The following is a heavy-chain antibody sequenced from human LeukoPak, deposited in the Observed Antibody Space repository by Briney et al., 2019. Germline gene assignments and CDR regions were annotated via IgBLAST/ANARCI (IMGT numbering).Heavy chain of an antibody. D-gene: IGHD3/OR15-3a*01. CDR3: ARGARYIRTGIRVHIFS. J-gene: IGHJ4*02. Sequence: GGSLRLSCAASGFTFSSYAMSWVRQAPGKGLEWVSAISGSGGSTYYADSVKGRFTISRDNAKNSLYLQMNSLRAEDTAVYYCARGARYIRTGIRVHIFSWGQGTLVTVSS. CDR1: GFTFSSYA. V-gene: IGHV3-23*01. CDR2: ISGSGGST.